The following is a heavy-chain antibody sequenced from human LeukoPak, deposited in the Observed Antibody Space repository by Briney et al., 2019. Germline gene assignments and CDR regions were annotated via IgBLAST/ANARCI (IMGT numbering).Heavy chain of an antibody. V-gene: IGHV3-48*03. CDR1: GFTFSSYE. CDR3: ARVTFGSAMDV. J-gene: IGHJ6*03. Sequence: GGSLRLSCAVSGFTFSSYEMNWVRQAPGKGLEWVSYISSSGSTIYYADSVKGRFTISRNNAKNSLYLQMDSLRAEDTAVYYCARVTFGSAMDVWGKGTTVTISS. CDR2: ISSSGSTI. D-gene: IGHD3-10*01.